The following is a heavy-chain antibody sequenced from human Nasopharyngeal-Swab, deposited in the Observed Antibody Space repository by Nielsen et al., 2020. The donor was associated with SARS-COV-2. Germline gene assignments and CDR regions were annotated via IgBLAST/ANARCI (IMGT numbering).Heavy chain of an antibody. V-gene: IGHV3-74*01. CDR3: GTVYLG. Sequence: GESLKISCAAPGFTFSNYAMHWVRQAPGKGLMGVSRITPDGGYTSFADSVKGRFTMSRDNAKDTLYLQMNSLRPEDTAVYYCGTVYLGWGQGTLVSVSS. J-gene: IGHJ4*02. CDR2: ITPDGGYT. CDR1: GFTFSNYA. D-gene: IGHD2/OR15-2a*01.